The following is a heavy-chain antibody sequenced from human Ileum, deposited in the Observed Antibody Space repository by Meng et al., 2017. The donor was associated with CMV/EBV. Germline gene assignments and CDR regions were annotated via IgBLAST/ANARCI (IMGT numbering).Heavy chain of an antibody. Sequence: GESLKISCAASGFTFSSYWMSWVRQAPGKGLEWVANIKRDGSEKYYVDSVKGRFTISRDNAKNSLYLQMNSLRAEDTAVYYCARENYFAYWGQGTLVTVSS. V-gene: IGHV3-7*01. CDR2: IKRDGSEK. CDR1: GFTFSSYW. J-gene: IGHJ4*02. CDR3: ARENYFAY.